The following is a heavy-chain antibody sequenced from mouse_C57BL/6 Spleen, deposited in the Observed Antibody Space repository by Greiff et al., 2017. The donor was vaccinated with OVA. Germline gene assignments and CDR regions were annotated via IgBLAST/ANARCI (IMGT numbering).Heavy chain of an antibody. D-gene: IGHD2-4*01. CDR2: IAPNSGGT. CDR3: ARDYYDYDTWFAY. J-gene: IGHJ3*01. V-gene: IGHV1-72*01. Sequence: VQLQQPGAELVKPGASVKLACKASGYTFTSYWMHWVKQRPGRGLEWIGRIAPNSGGTKYNEKFKSKATLTVDKPSSTAYMQLSSLTSEDSAVYYCARDYYDYDTWFAYWGQGTLVTVSA. CDR1: GYTFTSYW.